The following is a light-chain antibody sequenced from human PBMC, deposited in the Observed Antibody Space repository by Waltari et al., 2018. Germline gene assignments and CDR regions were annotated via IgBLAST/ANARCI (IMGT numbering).Light chain of an antibody. CDR3: SSRNGRANQVV. CDR2: GKD. Sequence: SSELTQDPAVSVALGQTVRITCQGDSLRTSYASWYQLKPGQAPVLVIYGKDKRPSGIPDRISGYSSGATSSLTITGAQAEDEADYYCSSRNGRANQVVFAGGTKMTVL. CDR1: SLRTSY. V-gene: IGLV3-19*01. J-gene: IGLJ3*02.